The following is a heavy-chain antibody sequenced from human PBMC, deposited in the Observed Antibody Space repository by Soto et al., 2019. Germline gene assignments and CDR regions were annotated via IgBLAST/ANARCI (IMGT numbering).Heavy chain of an antibody. D-gene: IGHD6-19*01. CDR3: AKEAVADQTYPAY. Sequence: GGSLRLSCAASGFTFSSYGMHWVRQAPGKGLEWVAVISYDGSNKYYADSVKGRFTISRDNSKNTLYLQMNSLRAEDTAVYYCAKEAVADQTYPAYWGQGTLVTVSS. CDR1: GFTFSSYG. J-gene: IGHJ4*02. V-gene: IGHV3-30*18. CDR2: ISYDGSNK.